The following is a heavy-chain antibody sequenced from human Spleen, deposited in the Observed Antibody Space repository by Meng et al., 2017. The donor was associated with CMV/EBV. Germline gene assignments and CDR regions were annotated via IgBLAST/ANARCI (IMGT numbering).Heavy chain of an antibody. V-gene: IGHV1-46*01. D-gene: IGHD5-18*01. CDR3: ARAQLLTAMVYFDY. CDR2: INPSGGST. Sequence: QMELVQSGPAVTKTGSSVKVSCSASGYTFTYRYLHWVRQAPGQALEWMGIINPSGGSTSYAQKFQGRVTMTRDTSTSTVYMELSSLRSEDTAVYYCARAQLLTAMVYFDYWGQGTLVTVSS. CDR1: GYTFTYRY. J-gene: IGHJ4*02.